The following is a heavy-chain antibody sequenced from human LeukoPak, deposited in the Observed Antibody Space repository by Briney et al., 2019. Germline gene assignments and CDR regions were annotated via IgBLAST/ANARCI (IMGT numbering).Heavy chain of an antibody. CDR3: AKTMSPYYYDSSGF. Sequence: GGSLRPSCAASGFTFSSYGMHWVRQAPGKGLEWVAFIRYDGSNKYYADSVKGRFTISRDNSKNTLYLQMNSLRAEDTAVYYCAKTMSPYYYDSSGFWGQGTLVTVSS. V-gene: IGHV3-30*02. J-gene: IGHJ4*02. D-gene: IGHD3-22*01. CDR1: GFTFSSYG. CDR2: IRYDGSNK.